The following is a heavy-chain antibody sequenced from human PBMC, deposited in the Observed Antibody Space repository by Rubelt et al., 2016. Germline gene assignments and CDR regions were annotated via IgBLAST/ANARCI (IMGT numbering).Heavy chain of an antibody. J-gene: IGHJ3*02. V-gene: IGHV3-30*04. CDR2: ISYDGSNK. D-gene: IGHD3-3*01. Sequence: RSLRLSCAASGFTFSSYAMHWVRQAPGKGLEWVAVISYDGSNKYYADSVKGRFTISRDNSKNTLYLQMNSLRAEDTAVYYCARVRALRFRSPEVAFDIWGQGTMVTVSS. CDR1: GFTFSSYA. CDR3: ARVRALRFRSPEVAFDI.